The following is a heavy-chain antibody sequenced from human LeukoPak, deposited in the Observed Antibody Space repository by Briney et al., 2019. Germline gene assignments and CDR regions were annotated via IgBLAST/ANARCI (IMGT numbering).Heavy chain of an antibody. D-gene: IGHD4-23*01. CDR3: ARAVGRGPGGHFDY. CDR2: ISNTGSYT. Sequence: GGSLRLSCAASGFTFYDYAMHWVRQAPGKGLEWNSYISNTGSYTNYADSVRGRFTISRDDAENSLFLQMDSLRAEDTAVYYCARAVGRGPGGHFDYWGQGTLVTVSS. J-gene: IGHJ4*02. V-gene: IGHV3-11*03. CDR1: GFTFYDYA.